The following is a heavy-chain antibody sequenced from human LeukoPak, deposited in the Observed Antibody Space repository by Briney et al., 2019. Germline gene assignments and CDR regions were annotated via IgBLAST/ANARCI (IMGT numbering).Heavy chain of an antibody. CDR3: ATDMVGYCNGGGCYSEAY. J-gene: IGHJ4*02. CDR2: FDPEHGKT. V-gene: IGHV1-24*01. Sequence: ASVKVSCKASGGTLSRYAISWVRQAPGKGLEWMGGFDPEHGKTVYAQKLQGRVTMTEDTSTDTAYMELSSLSSEDTAVYFCATDMVGYCNGGGCYSEAYWGQGTLVSVSS. D-gene: IGHD2-15*01. CDR1: GGTLSRYA.